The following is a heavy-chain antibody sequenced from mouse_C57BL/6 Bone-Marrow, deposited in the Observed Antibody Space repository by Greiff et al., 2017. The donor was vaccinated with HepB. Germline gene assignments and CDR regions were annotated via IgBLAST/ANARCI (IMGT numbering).Heavy chain of an antibody. V-gene: IGHV1-50*01. CDR3: ARRPNWEAY. J-gene: IGHJ3*01. CDR2: IDPSDSYT. CDR1: GYTFTSYW. Sequence: QVQLQQPGAELVKPGASVKLSCKASGYTFTSYWMQWVKQRPGQGLEWIGEIDPSDSYTNYNQKFKGKATLTVDTSSSTAYMQLSSLTSEDSAVYYCARRPNWEAYWGQGTLVTVSA. D-gene: IGHD4-1*01.